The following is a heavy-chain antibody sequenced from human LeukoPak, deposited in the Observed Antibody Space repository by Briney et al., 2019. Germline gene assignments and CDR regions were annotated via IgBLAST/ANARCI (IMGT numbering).Heavy chain of an antibody. Sequence: GASVRVSCKASGYGFTDYYIHWVRQAPGQGLEWMAWINPNSGVTNYAQKFQGRVTMTRDTSINTAYMGLNRLRSDDTAVYYCAREYYDILTGYFYYYGMDVWGQGTTVTVSS. CDR3: AREYYDILTGYFYYYGMDV. V-gene: IGHV1-2*02. J-gene: IGHJ6*02. CDR2: INPNSGVT. CDR1: GYGFTDYY. D-gene: IGHD3-9*01.